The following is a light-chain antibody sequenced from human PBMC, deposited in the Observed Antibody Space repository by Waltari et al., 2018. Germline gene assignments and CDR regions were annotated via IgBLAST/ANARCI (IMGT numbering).Light chain of an antibody. Sequence: QSVLTPPPSASGTPGQKVTISCTGSSSHIGSNYVYWYQQFPGTAPKLLIFKNNQRPSGVPDRFSDSKSGTSASLAINGLRSEDEADYYCAAWDDSLSGLVLGGGTKVTVL. CDR1: SSHIGSNY. CDR2: KNN. J-gene: IGLJ3*02. V-gene: IGLV1-47*01. CDR3: AAWDDSLSGLV.